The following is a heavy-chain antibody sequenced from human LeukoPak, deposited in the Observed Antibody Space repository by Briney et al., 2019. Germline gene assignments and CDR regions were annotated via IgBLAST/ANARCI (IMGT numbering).Heavy chain of an antibody. Sequence: GASVKVSCKASGYTFTSYAMHWVRQAPGQGLEWMGGIIPIFGTANYAQKFQGRVTITADESTSTAYMELSSLRSEDTAVYYCARFSLSSYHYYFDYWGQGTLVTVSS. CDR1: GYTFTSYA. CDR2: IIPIFGTA. D-gene: IGHD5-12*01. J-gene: IGHJ4*02. CDR3: ARFSLSSYHYYFDY. V-gene: IGHV1-69*13.